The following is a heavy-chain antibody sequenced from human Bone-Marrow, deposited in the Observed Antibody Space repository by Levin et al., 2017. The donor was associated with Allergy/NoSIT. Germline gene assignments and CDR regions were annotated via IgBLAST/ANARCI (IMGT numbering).Heavy chain of an antibody. CDR3: ASGGQRNHFGMDG. D-gene: IGHD1-14*01. V-gene: IGHV1-69*13. CDR1: GDTFSSYA. Sequence: ASVKVSCKASGDTFSSYALSWVRQAPGQGLEWVGGIIPLFGTPNYAQKFQGRVTITADESTSTGYMEVSSLTFEDTAIYYCASGGQRNHFGMDGWGQGTTVTVSS. J-gene: IGHJ6*02. CDR2: IIPLFGTP.